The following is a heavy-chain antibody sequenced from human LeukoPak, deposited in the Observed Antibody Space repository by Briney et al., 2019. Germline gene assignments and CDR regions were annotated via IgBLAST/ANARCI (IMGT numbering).Heavy chain of an antibody. J-gene: IGHJ6*03. CDR2: LWHSGDT. CDR3: ARALSELRFLEWSHTYYYMDV. CDR1: GGSISSYY. V-gene: IGHV4-39*07. Sequence: SETLSLTCTVSGGSISSYYWGWIRQPPGKGLEWIGNLWHSGDTYYNPSLKSRVTISVDTSKNQFSLKLNSVTAADTAVYYCARALSELRFLEWSHTYYYMDVWGKGTTVTVSS. D-gene: IGHD3-3*01.